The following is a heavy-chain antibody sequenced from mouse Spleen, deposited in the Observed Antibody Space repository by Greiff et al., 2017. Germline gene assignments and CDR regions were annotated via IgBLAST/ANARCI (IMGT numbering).Heavy chain of an antibody. CDR1: GYTFTSYG. CDR2: IYPRSGNT. V-gene: IGHV1-81*01. Sequence: QVQLKESGAELARPGASVKLSCKASGYTFTSYGISWVKQRTGQGLEWIGEIYPRSGNTYYNEKFKGKATLTADKSSSTAYMELRSLTSEDSAVYFCARNYYDGSYDAMDYWGQGTSVTVSS. D-gene: IGHD1-1*01. CDR3: ARNYYDGSYDAMDY. J-gene: IGHJ4*01.